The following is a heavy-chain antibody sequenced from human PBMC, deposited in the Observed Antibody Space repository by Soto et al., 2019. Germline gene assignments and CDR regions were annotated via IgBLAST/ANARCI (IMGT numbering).Heavy chain of an antibody. CDR2: IYYSGST. V-gene: IGHV4-39*01. J-gene: IGHJ4*02. Sequence: QLQLQESGPGLVKPSETLSLTCTVSGGSISSSSYYWGWIRQPPGKGLEWIGSIYYSGSTYYNPSLKSRVTISVDTSKNQFSLKLSSVTAADTAVYYCARPQPGYSSGWCDYWGQGTLVTVSS. CDR3: ARPQPGYSSGWCDY. CDR1: GGSISSSSYY. D-gene: IGHD6-19*01.